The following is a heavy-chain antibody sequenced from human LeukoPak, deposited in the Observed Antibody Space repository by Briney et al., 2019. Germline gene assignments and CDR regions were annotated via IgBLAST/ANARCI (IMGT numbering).Heavy chain of an antibody. V-gene: IGHV3-30-3*01. Sequence: PTGGSLRLSCAASGFTFSSYAMHWVRQAPGKGLEWVAVISYDGSNKYYADSVKGRFTISRDNAKNSLYLQMNSLRAEDTAVYYCARDVYYYDSSGYYPWPFDYWGQGTLVTVSS. J-gene: IGHJ4*02. CDR3: ARDVYYYDSSGYYPWPFDY. CDR1: GFTFSSYA. CDR2: ISYDGSNK. D-gene: IGHD3-22*01.